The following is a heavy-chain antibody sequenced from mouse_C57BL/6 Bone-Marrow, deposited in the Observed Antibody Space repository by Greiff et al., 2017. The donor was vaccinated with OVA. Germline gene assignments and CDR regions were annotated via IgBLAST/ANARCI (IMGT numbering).Heavy chain of an antibody. V-gene: IGHV1-81*01. J-gene: IGHJ2*01. Sequence: VQLQQSGAELARPGASVKLSCKASGYTFTSYGISWVKQRTGQGLEWIGEIYPRSGNTYYNEKFKGKATRTADKSSSTAYMELRSLTSEDSAVYFCASLGFDYWGQGTTLTVSS. CDR3: ASLGFDY. CDR2: IYPRSGNT. CDR1: GYTFTSYG.